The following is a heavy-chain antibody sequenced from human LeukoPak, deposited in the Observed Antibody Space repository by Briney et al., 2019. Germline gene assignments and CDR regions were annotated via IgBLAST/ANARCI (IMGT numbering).Heavy chain of an antibody. V-gene: IGHV4-59*12. J-gene: IGHJ4*02. CDR1: GGSISGYY. Sequence: PSETLSLTCTVSGGSISGYYWSWIRQPPGKGLEWIGYIYYSGSTNYNPSLKSRVTISVDKSKNQFSLKLSSVTAADTAVYYCARGDGTVVARKFDYWGQGALVTVSS. D-gene: IGHD2-15*01. CDR3: ARGDGTVVARKFDY. CDR2: IYYSGST.